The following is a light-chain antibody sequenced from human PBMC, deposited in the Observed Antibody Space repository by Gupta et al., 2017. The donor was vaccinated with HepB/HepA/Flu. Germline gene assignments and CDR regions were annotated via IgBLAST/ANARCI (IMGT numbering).Light chain of an antibody. V-gene: IGKV3-15*01. J-gene: IGKJ4*01. CDR3: QQYSNWPPLT. CDR1: QSISSN. Sequence: EVVLTQSPATLSVSPGERATLFCRASQSISSNLAWYQQKPGQAPRLLIFDASTTATGIPARFSGSRSGTEFTLTITSLQSEDSALYYCQQYSNWPPLTFGGGTXVEIK. CDR2: DAS.